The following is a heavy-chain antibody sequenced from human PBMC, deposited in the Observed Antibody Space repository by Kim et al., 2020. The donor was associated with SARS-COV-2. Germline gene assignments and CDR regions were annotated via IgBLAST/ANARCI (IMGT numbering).Heavy chain of an antibody. CDR2: IYYSGST. CDR1: GGSISSYY. D-gene: IGHD2-2*01. Sequence: SETLSLTCTVSGGSISSYYWSWIRQPPGKGLEWIGYIYYSGSTNYNPSLKSRVTISVDTSKDQFSLKLSSVTAADTAVYYCARRRGGYCSSTSCYWYFDLWGRGTLVTVSS. J-gene: IGHJ2*01. V-gene: IGHV4-59*08. CDR3: ARRRGGYCSSTSCYWYFDL.